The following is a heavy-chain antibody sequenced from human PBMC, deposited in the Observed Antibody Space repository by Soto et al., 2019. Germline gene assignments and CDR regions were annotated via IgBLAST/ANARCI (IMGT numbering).Heavy chain of an antibody. CDR2: IYHSGST. Sequence: SETLSLTCAVSGGSISSSNWWSWVRQPPGKGLEWIGEIYHSGSTNYNSSLKSRVTISVDKSKNQFSLKLSSVTAADTAVYYCARRTYGSGSYYFDYWGQGTLVPVYS. CDR1: GGSISSSNW. D-gene: IGHD3-10*01. CDR3: ARRTYGSGSYYFDY. V-gene: IGHV4-4*02. J-gene: IGHJ4*02.